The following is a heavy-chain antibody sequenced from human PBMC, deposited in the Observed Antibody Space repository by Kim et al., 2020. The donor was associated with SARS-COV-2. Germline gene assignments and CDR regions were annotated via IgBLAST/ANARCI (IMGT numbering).Heavy chain of an antibody. J-gene: IGHJ4*02. V-gene: IGHV1-2*02. Sequence: ASVKVSCKASGYTFTGYYMHWVRQAPGQGLEWMGWINPNSGGTNYAQKFQGRVTMTRDTSISTAYMELSRLRSDDTAVYYCARAGQWLVLAFDYWGQGTLVTVSS. CDR1: GYTFTGYY. CDR2: INPNSGGT. CDR3: ARAGQWLVLAFDY. D-gene: IGHD6-19*01.